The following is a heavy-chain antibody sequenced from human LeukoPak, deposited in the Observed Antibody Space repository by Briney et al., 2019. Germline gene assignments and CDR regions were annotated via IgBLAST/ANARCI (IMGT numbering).Heavy chain of an antibody. CDR2: IYYSGST. V-gene: IGHV4-59*12. CDR1: GGSISSYY. D-gene: IGHD5-18*01. J-gene: IGHJ4*02. CDR3: ARAKDSYGEDLFDY. Sequence: SETLSLTCTVSGGSISSYYWSWIRQPPGKGLEWIGYIYYSGSTNYNPSLKSRVTISVDTSKNQFSLKLSSVTAADTAVYYCARAKDSYGEDLFDYWGQGTLVTVSS.